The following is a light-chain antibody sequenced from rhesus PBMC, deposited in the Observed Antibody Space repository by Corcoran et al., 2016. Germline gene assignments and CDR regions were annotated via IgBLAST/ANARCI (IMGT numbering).Light chain of an antibody. CDR3: QQHANAPWT. CDR1: QGIRKW. J-gene: IGKJ1*01. Sequence: DIQMTQSPSSLSASVGDRVTITCRASQGIRKWLAWYQQKPGKAPKLLIYRTSNLEKGVPSRFRGSGFGTDFTLTISSLQTADLGTYYCQQHANAPWTFGQGTKVDI. V-gene: IGKV1-69*01. CDR2: RTS.